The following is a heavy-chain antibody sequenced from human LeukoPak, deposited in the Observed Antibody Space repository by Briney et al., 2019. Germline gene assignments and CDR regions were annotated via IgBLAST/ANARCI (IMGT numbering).Heavy chain of an antibody. CDR3: AKDGRDSSSWYDPHFDY. J-gene: IGHJ4*02. D-gene: IGHD6-13*01. CDR2: ISGDGGST. V-gene: IGHV3-43*02. CDR1: GFTFGDYA. Sequence: AGGSLRLSCAASGFTFGDYAMHWVRQAPGKGLEWVSLISGDGGSTYYADSVKGRFTISRDNSKNSLYLQMNSLRTEDTALYYCAKDGRDSSSWYDPHFDYWGQGTLVTVSS.